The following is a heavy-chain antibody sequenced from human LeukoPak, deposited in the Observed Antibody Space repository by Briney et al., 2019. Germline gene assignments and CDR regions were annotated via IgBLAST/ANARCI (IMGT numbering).Heavy chain of an antibody. CDR1: GFGLSNYW. CDR2: MNEDGSEK. V-gene: IGHV3-7*01. D-gene: IGHD4-11*01. Sequence: GGSLRLSCAASGFGLSNYWMSWVRQAPGKGLEWVANMNEDGSEKNYVDSVKGRFTISRDNAQDSLYLQMNSLRGEDTAVYYCARDRGYSNFDYWGQGTLLTVSS. CDR3: ARDRGYSNFDY. J-gene: IGHJ4*02.